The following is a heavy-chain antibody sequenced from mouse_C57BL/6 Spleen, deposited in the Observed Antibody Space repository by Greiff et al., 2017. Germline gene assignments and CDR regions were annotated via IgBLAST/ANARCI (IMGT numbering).Heavy chain of an antibody. V-gene: IGHV1-59*01. CDR1: GYTFTSYW. J-gene: IGHJ2*01. CDR2: IDPSDSYT. D-gene: IGHD1-1*01. CDR3: ARAISSYGYYFDY. Sequence: QVQLQQPGAELVRPGTSVKLSCKASGYTFTSYWMHWVKQRPGQGLEWIGVIDPSDSYTNYNQKFKGKATLTVDTSSSTAYMQLSSLTSEDSAVYYCARAISSYGYYFDYWAKAPLSQSPQ.